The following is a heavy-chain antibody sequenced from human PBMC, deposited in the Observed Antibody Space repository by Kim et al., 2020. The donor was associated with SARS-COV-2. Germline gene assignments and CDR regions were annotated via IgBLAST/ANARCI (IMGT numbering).Heavy chain of an antibody. CDR3: AREGVTMVRGVYYYYGMDV. CDR2: ISSSGSTI. D-gene: IGHD3-10*01. CDR1: GFTFSSYE. J-gene: IGHJ6*02. Sequence: GGSLRLSCAASGFTFSSYEMNWVRQAPGKGLEWVSYISSSGSTIYYADSVKGRFTISRDNAKNSLYLQMNSLRAEDTAVYYCAREGVTMVRGVYYYYGMDVWGQGTTVTVSS. V-gene: IGHV3-48*03.